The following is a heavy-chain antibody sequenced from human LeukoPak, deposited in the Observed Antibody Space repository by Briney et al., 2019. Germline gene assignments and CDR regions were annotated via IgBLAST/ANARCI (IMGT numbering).Heavy chain of an antibody. Sequence: PSETLSLTCTVSGGSISSYYWSWIRQPAGKGLEWIERIYTSGSTNYNPSLKSRVTMSVDTSKNQFSLKLSSVTAADTAVYYCARTPFWGPGNWFDPWGQGTLVTVSS. V-gene: IGHV4-4*07. D-gene: IGHD3-16*01. CDR3: ARTPFWGPGNWFDP. J-gene: IGHJ5*02. CDR1: GGSISSYY. CDR2: IYTSGST.